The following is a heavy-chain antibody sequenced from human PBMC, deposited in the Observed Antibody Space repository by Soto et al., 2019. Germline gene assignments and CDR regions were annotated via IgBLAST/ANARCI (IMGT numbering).Heavy chain of an antibody. CDR2: IKSKTAGGTT. D-gene: IGHD2-2*01. Sequence: EVQVVESGGGLVKPGGSLRLSCAAAGVTFSNAWMSWVRLAPGKGLEWVGRIKSKTAGGTTDYFAPVKGRLTSSTAGSKDPLYLPMKTLNTEVTGVSYCTSSGSSYAFFRNWGPGTLVSVSS. CDR1: GVTFSNAW. V-gene: IGHV3-15*01. CDR3: TSSGSSYAFFRN. J-gene: IGHJ4*02.